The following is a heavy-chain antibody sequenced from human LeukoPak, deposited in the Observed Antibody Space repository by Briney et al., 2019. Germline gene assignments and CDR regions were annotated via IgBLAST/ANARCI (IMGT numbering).Heavy chain of an antibody. J-gene: IGHJ4*02. V-gene: IGHV1-24*01. CDR3: ATSGGFGELLSGAFGY. CDR2: FDPEDGET. D-gene: IGHD3-10*01. CDR1: GYTLTELS. Sequence: ASVKVSCKVSGYTLTELSMHWVRQAPGKGLEWMGGFDPEDGETIYAQKFQGRVTMTEDTSTDTAYMELTSLRSEDTAVYYCATSGGFGELLSGAFGYWGQGTLVTVSS.